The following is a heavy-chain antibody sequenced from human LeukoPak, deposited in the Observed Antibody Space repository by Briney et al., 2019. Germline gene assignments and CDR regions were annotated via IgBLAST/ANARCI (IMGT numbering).Heavy chain of an antibody. CDR3: ARRLRGSSGYYYYYGMDV. V-gene: IGHV4-34*01. CDR1: GGSFSGYY. J-gene: IGHJ6*02. D-gene: IGHD3-22*01. Sequence: SETLSLTCAVYGGSFSGYYWSWIRQPPGKGLEWIGEINHSGSTNYNPSLKSRVTISVDTSKNQFSLKLSSVTAADTAVYYCARRLRGSSGYYYYYGMDVGGQGNTVTVSS. CDR2: INHSGST.